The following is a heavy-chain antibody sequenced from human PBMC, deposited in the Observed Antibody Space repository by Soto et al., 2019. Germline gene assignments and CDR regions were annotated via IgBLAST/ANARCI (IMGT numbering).Heavy chain of an antibody. V-gene: IGHV1-8*01. CDR3: ARVGIGTTLYGDAFDI. D-gene: IGHD1-7*01. CDR1: GYTFTSYD. CDR2: MNPNSGNT. J-gene: IGHJ3*02. Sequence: ASVKVSCKASGYTFTSYDINWVRQATGQGLEWMGWMNPNSGNTGYAQKFQGRVTMTRNTSISTAYMELSSLRSEDTAVYYCARVGIGTTLYGDAFDIWGQGTMVTVSS.